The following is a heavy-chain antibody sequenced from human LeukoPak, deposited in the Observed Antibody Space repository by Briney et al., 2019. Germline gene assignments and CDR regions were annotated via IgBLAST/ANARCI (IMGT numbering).Heavy chain of an antibody. CDR1: GGSISSRSYY. J-gene: IGHJ5*02. CDR3: ARGYCDKSIWFDP. Sequence: SETLSLICTVSGGSISSRSYYWGWIRQPPGKGLEWIGSIYYSGGTYYNPSLKSRVTISVDTSKNQFSLRLTSVTAADTAVYYCARGYCDKSIWFDPWGQGTLVTVSS. CDR2: IYYSGGT. V-gene: IGHV4-39*01. D-gene: IGHD3-22*01.